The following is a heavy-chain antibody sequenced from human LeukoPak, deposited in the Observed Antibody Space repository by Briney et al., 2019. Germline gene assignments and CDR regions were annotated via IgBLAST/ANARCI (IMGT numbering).Heavy chain of an antibody. J-gene: IGHJ4*02. D-gene: IGHD5-24*01. Sequence: GGPLRLSCAASGFTFSSYWMHWVRQAPGKGLVWVSRINSDGSSTSYADSVKGRFTISRDNAKNTLYLQMNSLRAEDTAVYYCARDAGYRGFDYWGQGTLVTVSS. CDR3: ARDAGYRGFDY. CDR2: INSDGSST. CDR1: GFTFSSYW. V-gene: IGHV3-74*01.